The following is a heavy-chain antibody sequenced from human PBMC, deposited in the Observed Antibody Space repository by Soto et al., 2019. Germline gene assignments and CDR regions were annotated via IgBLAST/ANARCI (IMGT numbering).Heavy chain of an antibody. J-gene: IGHJ4*02. D-gene: IGHD2-15*01. CDR2: IKSKTDGGTI. CDR1: DFSFSNAY. CDR3: TTRGALGY. V-gene: IGHV3-15*07. Sequence: EVQLVESGGGLVKPGESLRLSCAASDFSFSNAYINWVRQAPGKGLEWVGRIKSKTDGGTIDYAAPVKGRFIISRDDSSNTVYLQMNSLKTEDTAVYYCTTRGALGYWGQGTLVTVSS.